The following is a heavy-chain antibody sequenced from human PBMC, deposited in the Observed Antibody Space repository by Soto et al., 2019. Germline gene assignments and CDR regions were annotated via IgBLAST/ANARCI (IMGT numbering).Heavy chain of an antibody. D-gene: IGHD5-12*01. Sequence: SETPSLTCAVSGVTISTYYWSWIRRPPGKGLEWIGYNYHSGTTNYNPSLKSRVTISVDTSKNQFSLRLTSVTAADTAIYYCVREAYIGYGHAIDHWGQGTLVTVSS. J-gene: IGHJ4*02. CDR2: NYHSGTT. CDR1: GVTISTYY. CDR3: VREAYIGYGHAIDH. V-gene: IGHV4-59*01.